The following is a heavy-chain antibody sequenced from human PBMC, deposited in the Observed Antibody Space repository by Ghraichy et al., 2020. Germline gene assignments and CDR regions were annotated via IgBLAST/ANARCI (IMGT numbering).Heavy chain of an antibody. V-gene: IGHV1-8*01. Sequence: ASVKVSCKASGYTFTSYDINWVRQATGQGLEWMGWMNPNSGNTGYAQKFQGRVTMTRNTSISTAYMELSSLRSEDTAVYYCARRETTYYDFWSGYWAVLYYFDYWGQGTLVTVSS. CDR3: ARRETTYYDFWSGYWAVLYYFDY. D-gene: IGHD3-3*01. CDR2: MNPNSGNT. CDR1: GYTFTSYD. J-gene: IGHJ4*02.